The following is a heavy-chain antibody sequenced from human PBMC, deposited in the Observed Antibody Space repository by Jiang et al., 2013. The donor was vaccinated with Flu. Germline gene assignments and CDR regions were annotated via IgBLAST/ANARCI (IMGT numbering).Heavy chain of an antibody. CDR3: ARQTSGLDT. Sequence: LLKPSETLSLTCTVSGASISNYYWSWIRQSPGKGLEWIGYIYDSGSPIYSSFLKSRVTMSIDTSKNQFSLKVTSMTTADTAVYYCARQTSGLDTWGQGTMVTVSS. V-gene: IGHV4-59*01. CDR1: GASISNYY. D-gene: IGHD3-3*01. CDR2: IYDSGSP. J-gene: IGHJ3*02.